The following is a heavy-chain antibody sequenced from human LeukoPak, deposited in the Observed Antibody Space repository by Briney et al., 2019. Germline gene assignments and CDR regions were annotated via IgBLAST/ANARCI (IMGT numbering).Heavy chain of an antibody. J-gene: IGHJ6*02. CDR1: GGSISSGDYY. CDR2: IYYSGST. V-gene: IGHV4-30-4*01. D-gene: IGHD3-22*01. Sequence: SETLSLTCTVSGGSISSGDYYWSWIRQPPGKGLEWIGYIYYSGSTYYNPSLKSRVTISVDTSKNQFSLKLSSVTAADTAVYYCAGDGDYYDSSGYYSTKYYYYYGMDVWGQGTTVTVSS. CDR3: AGDGDYYDSSGYYSTKYYYYYGMDV.